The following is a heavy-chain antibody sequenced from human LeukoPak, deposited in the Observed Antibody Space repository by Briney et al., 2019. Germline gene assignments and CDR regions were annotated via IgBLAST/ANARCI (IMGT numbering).Heavy chain of an antibody. V-gene: IGHV4-31*03. D-gene: IGHD2-2*01. Sequence: SETLSLTCTVSGGSISSGGYYWSWIRQHPGKGLEWIGYIYYSGSTYYNPSLKSRVTISVDTSKNQFSLKLSSVTAADTAVYYCARGYCSSTGCRATHFDYWGQGTLVTVSS. CDR3: ARGYCSSTGCRATHFDY. CDR2: IYYSGST. CDR1: GGSISSGGYY. J-gene: IGHJ4*02.